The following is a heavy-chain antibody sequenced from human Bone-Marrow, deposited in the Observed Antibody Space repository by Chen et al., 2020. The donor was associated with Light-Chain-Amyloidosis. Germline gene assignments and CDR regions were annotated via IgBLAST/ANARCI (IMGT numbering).Heavy chain of an antibody. J-gene: IGHJ4*02. D-gene: IGHD5-12*01. CDR3: ARLRDGYNFDY. Sequence: EVQLEQSGPEVKKPGESLKISCKGSGYTFPNYWIGWVRQMPGKGLEWMGVIYPDDSDARYSPSLEGQVTISADKSITTAYLQWRSLKASDTAMYYCARLRDGYNFDYWGQGTLVTVSS. CDR2: IYPDDSDA. V-gene: IGHV5-51*01. CDR1: GYTFPNYW.